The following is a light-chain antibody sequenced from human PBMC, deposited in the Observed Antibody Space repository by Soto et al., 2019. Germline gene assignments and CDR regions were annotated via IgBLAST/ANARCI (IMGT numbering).Light chain of an antibody. J-gene: IGLJ2*01. CDR3: TSYAGINNLV. Sequence: QSALTQPPSASGSPGQSVTISCTGTSSDIGGYNFVSWYQQHPGKAPKLMIYDVTKRPSGVPDRFSGSKSGNTASLTVSGLQADDEADYYCTSYAGINNLVFGGGTKLTVL. CDR1: SSDIGGYNF. CDR2: DVT. V-gene: IGLV2-8*01.